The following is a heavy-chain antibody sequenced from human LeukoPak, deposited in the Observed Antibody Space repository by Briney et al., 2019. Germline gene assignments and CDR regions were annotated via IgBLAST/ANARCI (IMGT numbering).Heavy chain of an antibody. CDR3: ARGTKFSTFDIVVVPFDY. CDR1: GYTFTGYC. J-gene: IGHJ4*02. D-gene: IGHD2-2*01. CDR2: INPNSGGT. V-gene: IGHV1-2*02. Sequence: ASVKVSCKASGYTFTGYCIHWVRQAPGQGLEWMGWINPNSGGTNCAQKFQGRVTMTRDTSISTAYMELSRLRSDDTAVYYCARGTKFSTFDIVVVPFDYWGQGTLVTVSS.